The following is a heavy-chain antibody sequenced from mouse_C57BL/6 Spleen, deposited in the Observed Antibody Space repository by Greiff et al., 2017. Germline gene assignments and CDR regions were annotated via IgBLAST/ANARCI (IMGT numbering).Heavy chain of an antibody. CDR3: ARWDYPWFAY. CDR2: IYPGSGNT. J-gene: IGHJ3*01. CDR1: GYSFTSYY. V-gene: IGHV1-66*01. Sequence: QVQLKQSGPELVKPGASVKISCKASGYSFTSYYIHWVKQRPGQGLEWIGWIYPGSGNTKYNEKFKGKATLTADTSSSTAYMQLSSLTSEDSAVYYCARWDYPWFAYWGQGTLVTVSA. D-gene: IGHD4-1*01.